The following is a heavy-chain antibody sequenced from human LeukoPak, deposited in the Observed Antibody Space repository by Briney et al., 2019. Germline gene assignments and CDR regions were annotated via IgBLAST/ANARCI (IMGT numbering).Heavy chain of an antibody. CDR2: IWYDGSNK. D-gene: IGHD2-2*01. CDR1: GFTFSSYG. J-gene: IGHJ5*02. Sequence: GGSLRLSCAASGFTFSSYGMHWVRQAPGKGLEWVAVIWYDGSNKYYADSVKGRFTISRDNSKNTLYLQMNSLRSDDTAIYYCARGIASTSCYGRSCNWFDPWGQGTLVTVSS. CDR3: ARGIASTSCYGRSCNWFDP. V-gene: IGHV3-33*01.